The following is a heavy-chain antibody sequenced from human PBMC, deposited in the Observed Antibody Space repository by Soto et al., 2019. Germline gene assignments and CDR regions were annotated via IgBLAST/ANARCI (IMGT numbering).Heavy chain of an antibody. V-gene: IGHV3-23*01. CDR2: ITGSGGST. D-gene: IGHD2-21*01. Sequence: GGSLRLSCAASGFTFSSYAMSWVRQAPGKGLEWVSEITGSGGSTYYADSVKGRFTISRDNSKNTLYMQMNSLRAEDTAVYYCARDAYGGAFDIWGLGTMVTVSS. J-gene: IGHJ3*02. CDR3: ARDAYGGAFDI. CDR1: GFTFSSYA.